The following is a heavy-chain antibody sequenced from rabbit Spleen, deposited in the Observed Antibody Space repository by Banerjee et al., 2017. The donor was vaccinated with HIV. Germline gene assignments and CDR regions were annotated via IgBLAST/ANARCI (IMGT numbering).Heavy chain of an antibody. CDR2: IYGGDGYST. V-gene: IGHV1S40*01. J-gene: IGHJ4*01. CDR3: ARSYPMTGYGNGLDL. Sequence: QSLEESGGDLVKPGASLTLTCTASGFSFSSDYYICWVRQAPGKGLEWIACIYGGDGYSTAYASWAKGRFTVSKISSTTVTLQMTGLTAADTATYFCARSYPMTGYGNGLDLWGPGTLVTVS. CDR1: GFSFSSDYY. D-gene: IGHD7-1*01.